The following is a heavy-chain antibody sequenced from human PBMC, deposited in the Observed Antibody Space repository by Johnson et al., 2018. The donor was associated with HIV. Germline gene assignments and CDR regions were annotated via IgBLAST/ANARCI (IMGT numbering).Heavy chain of an antibody. CDR2: ISSDGSTT. Sequence: VQLVESGGGLVQPGGSLRLSCAASGFTFSAYWMHWVRQAPGKGLVWVARISSDGSTTRYAAFVKGRFTISRDNAKNTMYLQMNSLRAEDTAVYYCARGEMATTYHAAFDIWGQGTMVTVSS. D-gene: IGHD5-24*01. CDR3: ARGEMATTYHAAFDI. CDR1: GFTFSAYW. V-gene: IGHV3-74*02. J-gene: IGHJ3*02.